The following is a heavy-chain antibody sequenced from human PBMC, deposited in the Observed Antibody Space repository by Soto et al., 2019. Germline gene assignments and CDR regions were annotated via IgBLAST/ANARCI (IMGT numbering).Heavy chain of an antibody. Sequence: PSETLSLTCTVSGDSISSFYWTWIRQPPGKGLEWVGYIFSSGSTNYNPSLKSRVTISVDTSENQFSLKLTSVTAADTAVYYCARVGYCSSTPCWPIGYFEYWGQGTQLTVSS. D-gene: IGHD2-2*01. CDR2: IFSSGST. CDR1: GDSISSFY. CDR3: ARVGYCSSTPCWPIGYFEY. V-gene: IGHV4-59*01. J-gene: IGHJ4*02.